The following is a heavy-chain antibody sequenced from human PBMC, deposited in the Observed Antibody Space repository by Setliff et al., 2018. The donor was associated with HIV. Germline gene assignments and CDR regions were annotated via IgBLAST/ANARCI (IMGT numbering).Heavy chain of an antibody. CDR3: ARHSGRLLDRYAFDI. Sequence: VYGGSLSGHFWSWIRQSPGKGLEWIGEINDRGTTNYNPSFKSRVTISVDTSKNQSSLNLNSVTAADTAVYYCARHSGRLLDRYAFDIWGQGTMVTVS. CDR2: INDRGTT. V-gene: IGHV4-34*01. J-gene: IGHJ3*02. D-gene: IGHD1-26*01. CDR1: GGSLSGHF.